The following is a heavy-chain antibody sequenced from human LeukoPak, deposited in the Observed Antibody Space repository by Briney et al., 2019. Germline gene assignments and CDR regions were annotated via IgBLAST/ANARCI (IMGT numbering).Heavy chain of an antibody. J-gene: IGHJ4*02. CDR3: ATGPSTSCLDY. Sequence: ASVKVSCKASGYTFTSYAISWVRQAPGQGLEWMGWISADNGNTDYAQRFQGRVTMTTDTSTSTAYMELRSLRSDDTAVYYCATGPSTSCLDYWGQGTLVTVSS. D-gene: IGHD2-2*01. CDR2: ISADNGNT. V-gene: IGHV1-18*01. CDR1: GYTFTSYA.